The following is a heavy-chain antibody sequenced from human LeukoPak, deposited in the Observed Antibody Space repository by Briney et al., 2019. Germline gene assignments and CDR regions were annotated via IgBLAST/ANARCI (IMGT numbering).Heavy chain of an antibody. V-gene: IGHV3-23*01. CDR1: GFTFGDYG. CDR3: AKAPVTSCRGAFCYPFDY. CDR2: FSASGGST. J-gene: IGHJ4*02. Sequence: PGGSLRLSCVGSGFTFGDYGMSWVRQAPGKGLEWVSSFSASGGSTYYADSVKGRFTISRDTSRSTLYLQMNSLRAEDAAVYYCAKAPVTSCRGAFCYPFDYWGQGTLVTVSS. D-gene: IGHD2-15*01.